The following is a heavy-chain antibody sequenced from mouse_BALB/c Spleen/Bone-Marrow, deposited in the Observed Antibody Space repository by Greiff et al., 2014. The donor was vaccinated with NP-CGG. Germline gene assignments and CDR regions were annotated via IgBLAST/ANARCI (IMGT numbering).Heavy chain of an antibody. D-gene: IGHD1-1*02. CDR3: ARGWGAY. CDR2: IDPANGNT. J-gene: IGHJ3*01. CDR1: GFNIKDTY. V-gene: IGHV14-3*02. Sequence: EVKLMESGAELVKPGASVKLSCTASGFNIKDTYMHWVKQRPEQGLEWIGRIDPANGNTKYDPKFQGKATITADTSSNTAYLQLSSLTSEDTAVCYCARGWGAYWGQGTLVTVSA.